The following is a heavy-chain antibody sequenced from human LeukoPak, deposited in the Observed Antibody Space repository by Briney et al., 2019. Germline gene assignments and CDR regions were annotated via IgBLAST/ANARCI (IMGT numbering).Heavy chain of an antibody. Sequence: GASVKVSCKTSGFTFTGYYMHWVRQAPGQGLEWIGWINTNTGNPTYAQGFTGRFVFSLDTSVSTAYLQISSLKAEDTAVYYCASFGVAESVGLFENYYYYYYGMDVWGQGTTVTVSS. CDR1: GFTFTGYY. D-gene: IGHD3-3*01. J-gene: IGHJ6*02. V-gene: IGHV7-4-1*02. CDR2: INTNTGNP. CDR3: ASFGVAESVGLFENYYYYYYGMDV.